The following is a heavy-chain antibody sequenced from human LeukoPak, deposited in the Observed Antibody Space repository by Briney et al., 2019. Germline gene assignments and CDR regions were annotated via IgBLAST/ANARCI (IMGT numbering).Heavy chain of an antibody. CDR2: IYYSGST. Sequence: PSETLSLTCTVSGGSISTSNYYWGWIRQPPGKGLEWIGSIYYSGSTYYNPSLKSRVSISVHTSKNQFSLKLRSVTAADTAVYYCARPVPSRLGWFDPWGQGTLVTVSS. D-gene: IGHD1-1*01. V-gene: IGHV4-39*01. CDR3: ARPVPSRLGWFDP. J-gene: IGHJ5*02. CDR1: GGSISTSNYY.